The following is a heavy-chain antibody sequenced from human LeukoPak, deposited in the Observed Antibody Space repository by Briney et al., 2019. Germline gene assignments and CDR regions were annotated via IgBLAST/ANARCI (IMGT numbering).Heavy chain of an antibody. J-gene: IGHJ4*02. CDR3: AAPSKDY. Sequence: GGSLRLSCAASGFTFSSYGMHWVRQAPGKGLEWVAVISYDGSNKYYADSVKGRFTISRDNSKNTLYLQMNSLRAEDTAVYYCAAPSKDYWGQGTLVTVSS. CDR2: ISYDGSNK. V-gene: IGHV3-30*03. CDR1: GFTFSSYG.